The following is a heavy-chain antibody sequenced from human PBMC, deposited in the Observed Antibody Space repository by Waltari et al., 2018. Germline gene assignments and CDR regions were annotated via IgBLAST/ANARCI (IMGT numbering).Heavy chain of an antibody. J-gene: IGHJ6*03. CDR2: IKQDGSEK. Sequence: EVQLVESGGGLVQPGGSLRLSCAASGFTFSSYWMSWVRQAPGKGLEWVANIKQDGSEKYYVDSVKCRFTISRDNAKNSLYLQMNSLRAEDTAVYYCARVDGSGSYYPYYYYYMDVWGKGTTVTVSS. CDR3: ARVDGSGSYYPYYYYYMDV. CDR1: GFTFSSYW. V-gene: IGHV3-7*01. D-gene: IGHD3-10*01.